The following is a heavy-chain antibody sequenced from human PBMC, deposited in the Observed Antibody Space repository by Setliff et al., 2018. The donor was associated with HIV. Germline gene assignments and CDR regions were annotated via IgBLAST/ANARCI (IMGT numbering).Heavy chain of an antibody. CDR3: ARVPSAGVRGRPDLYHWFDP. CDR1: GGSISGGVHY. CDR2: IHYSGST. V-gene: IGHV4-31*01. Sequence: SETLSLTCTVSGGSISGGVHYWSWIRQHPGKGLEWIGYIHYSGSTYYNPSLKSQVTISVDTSKNRLSLKLSSVTAADAAVYYCARVPSAGVRGRPDLYHWFDPWGQGTLVTVSS. J-gene: IGHJ5*02. D-gene: IGHD3-3*01.